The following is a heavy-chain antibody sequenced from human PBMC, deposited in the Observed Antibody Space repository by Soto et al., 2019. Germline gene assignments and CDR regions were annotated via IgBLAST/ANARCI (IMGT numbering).Heavy chain of an antibody. D-gene: IGHD2-15*01. J-gene: IGHJ5*02. CDR1: GFTFSSYG. Sequence: GGSLRLSCAASGFTFSSYGMHWVRQAPGKGLEWVAVIWYDRSNKYYADSVKGRFTISRDNSKNTLYLQMNSLRAEDTAVYYCARDLEGYCSGGSCCHWFDPWGQGTLVTVSS. V-gene: IGHV3-33*01. CDR2: IWYDRSNK. CDR3: ARDLEGYCSGGSCCHWFDP.